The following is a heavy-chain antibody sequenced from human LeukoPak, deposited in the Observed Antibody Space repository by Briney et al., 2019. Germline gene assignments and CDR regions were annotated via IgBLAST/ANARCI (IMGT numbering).Heavy chain of an antibody. Sequence: GGSLRLSCAASGFTFSSYAMHWVRQAPGKGLEWVAVISHDGSNKYYADSVKGRFTISRDNSKNTLYLQMNSLRAEDTAVYYCARAFHRSVVVAATELDPWGQGTLVTVSS. J-gene: IGHJ5*02. CDR3: ARAFHRSVVVAATELDP. D-gene: IGHD2-15*01. CDR2: ISHDGSNK. CDR1: GFTFSSYA. V-gene: IGHV3-30*04.